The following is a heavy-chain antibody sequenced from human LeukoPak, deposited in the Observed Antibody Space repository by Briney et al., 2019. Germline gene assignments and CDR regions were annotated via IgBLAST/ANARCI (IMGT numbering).Heavy chain of an antibody. J-gene: IGHJ5*02. D-gene: IGHD3-22*01. CDR3: ATQYYYDSSGGFDP. CDR2: IYYSGST. Sequence: SGTLPLTCTVTGGSISSYYWSWIRQPPGKGLEWIGYIYYSGSTNYNPSLKSRVTISVDTSKNQFSLKLSSVTAADTAVYYCATQYYYDSSGGFDPWGQGTLVTVSS. CDR1: GGSISSYY. V-gene: IGHV4-59*01.